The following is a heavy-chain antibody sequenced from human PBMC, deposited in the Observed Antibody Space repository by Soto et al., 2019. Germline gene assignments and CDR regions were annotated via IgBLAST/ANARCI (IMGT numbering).Heavy chain of an antibody. CDR2: ISGSGGST. V-gene: IGHV3-23*01. CDR3: AKDRVAEARGLDY. J-gene: IGHJ4*02. D-gene: IGHD6-13*01. Sequence: EVQLLESGGGLVQPGGSLRLSCAASGFTFSSYAMSWVRQAPGKGLEWVSTISGSGGSTYYADSVKGRFTISRDNSKNTLDLQMNRLRSEDPAVYYCAKDRVAEARGLDYGSQGTLVIVSS. CDR1: GFTFSSYA.